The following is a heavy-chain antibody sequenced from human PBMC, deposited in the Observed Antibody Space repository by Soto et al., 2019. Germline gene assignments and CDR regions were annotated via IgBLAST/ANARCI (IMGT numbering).Heavy chain of an antibody. V-gene: IGHV4-4*02. J-gene: IGHJ4*02. D-gene: IGHD6-6*01. CDR2: ISHTGTA. Sequence: SETLSLTCAVSGDSISGSQWWSWVRLPPGKGLEWIGEISHTGTANYNPSLKSRVTMSVDKPKNQFSLNLTSVTAADTAVYYCARVYGRSSCFFDSWGQGTLVTVPQ. CDR1: GDSISGSQW. CDR3: ARVYGRSSCFFDS.